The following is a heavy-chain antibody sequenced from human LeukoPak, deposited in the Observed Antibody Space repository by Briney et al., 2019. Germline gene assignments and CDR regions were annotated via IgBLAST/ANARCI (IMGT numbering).Heavy chain of an antibody. V-gene: IGHV4-34*01. J-gene: IGHJ4*02. CDR3: AGWSGSYVDY. CDR2: INHSGST. Sequence: SETLSLTCAVYGGSFSGYYWSWIRQPPGKGLEWIGEINHSGSTNYNPSLKSRVTISVDTSKNQFSLKLSSVTAAGTAVYYCAGWSGSYVDYWGQGTLVTVSS. CDR1: GGSFSGYY. D-gene: IGHD1-26*01.